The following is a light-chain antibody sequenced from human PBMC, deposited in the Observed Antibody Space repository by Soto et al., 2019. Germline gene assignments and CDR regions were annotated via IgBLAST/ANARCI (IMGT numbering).Light chain of an antibody. J-gene: IGKJ2*03. Sequence: DIQMTQSPSTLSASVGDRVTITCRARQSISTSLAWYQQKPGKAPKLLIYDASSLESGVPSRFSDSRCGTVFPLTISSPQSDGFENHYCQQFNVYYRFGQGTKVEL. CDR3: QQFNVYYR. V-gene: IGKV1-5*01. CDR1: QSISTS. CDR2: DAS.